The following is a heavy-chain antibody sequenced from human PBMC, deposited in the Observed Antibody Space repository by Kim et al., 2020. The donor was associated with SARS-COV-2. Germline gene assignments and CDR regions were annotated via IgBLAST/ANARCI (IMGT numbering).Heavy chain of an antibody. J-gene: IGHJ5*02. D-gene: IGHD4-17*01. Sequence: SETLSLTCTVSGGSVSSGSYYWSWIRQPPGKGLEWIGYIYYSGSTNYNPSLKSRVTISVDTSKNQFSLKLSSVTAADTAAYYCARARKYGDRWFDPWGQGTLVTVSS. V-gene: IGHV4-61*01. CDR1: GGSVSSGSYY. CDR3: ARARKYGDRWFDP. CDR2: IYYSGST.